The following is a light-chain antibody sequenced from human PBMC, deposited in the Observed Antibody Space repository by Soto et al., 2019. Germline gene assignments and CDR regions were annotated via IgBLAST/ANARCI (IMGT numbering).Light chain of an antibody. J-gene: IGLJ2*01. CDR1: SSDVGGYNF. V-gene: IGLV2-8*01. Sequence: QSALTQPPSASWSPGQSVTISCTGTSSDVGGYNFVSCYQQHPGKAPKLMIYEVSERPSGVPDRFSGSKSGNTASLTVSGLQAEDEADYYCSSYAGSNIVVFGGGTKLTVL. CDR3: SSYAGSNIVV. CDR2: EVS.